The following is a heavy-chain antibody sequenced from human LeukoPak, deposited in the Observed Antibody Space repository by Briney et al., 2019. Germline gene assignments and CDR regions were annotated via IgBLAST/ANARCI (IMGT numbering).Heavy chain of an antibody. D-gene: IGHD3-10*01. J-gene: IGHJ5*02. CDR3: ARVGLLLWFGDAFWFDP. CDR2: IYYSGST. Sequence: SETLSLTCTVSGGSISSSSYYWGWIRQPPGKGLEWIGSIYYSGSTYYNPSLKSRVTISVDTSKNQFSLKLSSVTAADTAVYYCARVGLLLWFGDAFWFDPWGQGTLVTAS. CDR1: GGSISSSSYY. V-gene: IGHV4-39*07.